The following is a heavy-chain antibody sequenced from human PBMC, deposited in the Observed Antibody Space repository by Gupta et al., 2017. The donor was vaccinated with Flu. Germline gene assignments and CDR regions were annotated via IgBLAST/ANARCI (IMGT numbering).Heavy chain of an antibody. CDR3: VRESTTIYNYGMDV. J-gene: IGHJ6*02. CDR2: INSDGSSI. Sequence: TASGFTFSSYWMHWVRQAPGKGLVWVSRINSDGSSISYADSVTGRFTISRDNAKNTLYLQMNSLRAEDTAVYYCVRESTTIYNYGMDVWGQGTTVTVSS. D-gene: IGHD4-17*01. CDR1: GFTFSSYW. V-gene: IGHV3-74*01.